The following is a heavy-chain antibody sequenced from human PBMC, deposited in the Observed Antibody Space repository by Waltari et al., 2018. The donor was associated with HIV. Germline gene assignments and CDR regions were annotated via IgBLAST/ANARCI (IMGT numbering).Heavy chain of an antibody. J-gene: IGHJ4*02. CDR3: AKDRLRYWRGGTCYTPFDF. D-gene: IGHD2-15*01. CDR1: GFSFDDYA. CDR2: IWWKRDWL. V-gene: IGHV3-9*01. Sequence: EVQLVESGGGLVQPGRSLRLSCAASGFSFDDYAMHWVRQAPGKGPGGCVGIWWKRDWLGYADPVKGRFHLSRDHAKNLLYLQMKRLRAEDTALYYCAKDRLRYWRGGTCYTPFDFWGQGTLVTVSS.